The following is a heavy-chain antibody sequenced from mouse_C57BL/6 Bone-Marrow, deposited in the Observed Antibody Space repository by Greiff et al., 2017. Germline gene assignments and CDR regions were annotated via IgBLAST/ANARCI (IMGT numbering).Heavy chain of an antibody. CDR1: GFTFSSYG. V-gene: IGHV5-6*02. D-gene: IGHD3-2*02. J-gene: IGHJ3*01. CDR2: ISSGGSYT. CDR3: ARPLDSSGYWFAY. Sequence: EVKLVESGGDLVKPGGSLKLSCAASGFTFSSYGLSWVRQTPDKRLEWVATISSGGSYTYYPDSVKGRFTISRDNAKNTLYLQMSSLKSEDTAMYSCARPLDSSGYWFAYWGQGTLVTVSA.